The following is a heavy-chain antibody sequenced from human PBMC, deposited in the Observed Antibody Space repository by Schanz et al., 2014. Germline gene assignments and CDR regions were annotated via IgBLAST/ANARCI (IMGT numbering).Heavy chain of an antibody. J-gene: IGHJ1*01. CDR3: ASGVHVSSLQKGLQF. CDR1: GFDFKSYR. D-gene: IGHD3-10*01. CDR2: IATSSSTR. V-gene: IGHV3-48*01. Sequence: EVRLVESGGGLVQPGGPLRLSCEASGFDFKSYRMNWARQVPGKGLEWLSYIATSSSTRHYADSVKGRVTISRDNAKNSVSLQMRRLRVEDTAVYYCASGVHVSSLQKGLQFWGRGTLXIVSS.